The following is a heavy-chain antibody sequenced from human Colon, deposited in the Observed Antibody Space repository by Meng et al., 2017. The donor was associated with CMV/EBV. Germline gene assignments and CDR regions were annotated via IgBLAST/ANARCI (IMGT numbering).Heavy chain of an antibody. J-gene: IGHJ4*02. CDR1: GYTFTGYY. V-gene: IGHV1-2*06. D-gene: IGHD6-13*01. Sequence: QVQLVQSGSELKKPGASVKLSCKPSGYTFTGYYMHWVRQAPGQGLEWMGRINPNSGGTNYAQKFQGRVTVTRDTSISTAYMELSRLRSDDTAIYYCAREVEGSSSRYIDYWGQGTLVTVSS. CDR2: INPNSGGT. CDR3: AREVEGSSSRYIDY.